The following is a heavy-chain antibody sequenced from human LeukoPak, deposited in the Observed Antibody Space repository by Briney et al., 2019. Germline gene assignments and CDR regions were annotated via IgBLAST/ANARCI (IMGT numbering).Heavy chain of an antibody. V-gene: IGHV3-30*18. CDR2: TSFDASSK. CDR3: AKDRGFSFASGSSELEY. Sequence: PGRSLRLSCGAAGFTFSNYGMHWVRQPPGKWLEWVAVTSFDASSKYHADSVKGRFTISRDNSKSTLYLQMNSLRPEDTAVYYCAKDRGFSFASGSSELEYWGQGTLVTVSS. CDR1: GFTFSNYG. J-gene: IGHJ4*02. D-gene: IGHD3-10*01.